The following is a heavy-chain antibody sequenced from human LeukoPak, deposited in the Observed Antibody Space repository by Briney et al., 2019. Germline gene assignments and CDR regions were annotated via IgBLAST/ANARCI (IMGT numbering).Heavy chain of an antibody. D-gene: IGHD3-10*01. CDR1: GYTFTSYG. V-gene: IGHV1-18*01. CDR3: GRDYYGSGSF. J-gene: IGHJ4*02. Sequence: ASVKVSCKASGYTFTSYGISWVRQAPGQGLEWLGWTSAYNGNTKYAQKLQGRVTMTTDTSTSTAYMELRSLRSDDTAVYYCGRDYYGSGSFWGQGTLVTVSS. CDR2: TSAYNGNT.